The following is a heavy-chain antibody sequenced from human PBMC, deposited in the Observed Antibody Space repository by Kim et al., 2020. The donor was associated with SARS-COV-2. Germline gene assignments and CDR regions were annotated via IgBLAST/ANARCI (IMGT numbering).Heavy chain of an antibody. J-gene: IGHJ4*02. CDR3: ARGGGYSYDY. Sequence: SETLSLTCTVSGGSISGDHWSWIRQPPGKGLEWIGYIYYSGRTNYNPSLKSRVTISVDTSKIQFSLRLRSVTAADTAVYYCARGGGYSYDYWGQGTLATV. CDR2: IYYSGRT. CDR1: GGSISGDH. V-gene: IGHV4-59*08. D-gene: IGHD5-18*01.